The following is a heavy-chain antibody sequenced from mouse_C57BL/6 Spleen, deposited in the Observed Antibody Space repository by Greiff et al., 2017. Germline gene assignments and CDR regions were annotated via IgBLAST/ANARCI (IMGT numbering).Heavy chain of an antibody. CDR1: GFNIKDDY. D-gene: IGHD4-1*01. Sequence: EVQLQQSGAELVKPGASVKLSCTASGFNIKDDYMHWVKQRTEQGLEWIGRIDPEDGETKYAPKFPGKATITADTSSNTAYLQLSSLTSEDTAVYYCAREGDGTGTGWYFDVWGTGTTVTVSS. V-gene: IGHV14-2*01. CDR2: IDPEDGET. J-gene: IGHJ1*03. CDR3: AREGDGTGTGWYFDV.